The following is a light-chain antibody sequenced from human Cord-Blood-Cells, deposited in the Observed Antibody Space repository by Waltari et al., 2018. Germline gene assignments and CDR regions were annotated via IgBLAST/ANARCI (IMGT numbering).Light chain of an antibody. J-gene: IGKJ4*01. CDR1: QSVSSY. CDR2: DAS. V-gene: IGKV3-11*01. Sequence: ETVLTHSPATLSLSPGERATLSCRASQSVSSYLALYQQKPCQAPRLLIYDASNRATGIPARFSGSGSGTDFTLTISSLEPEDFAVYYCQQRSNWPPGVTFGGGTKVEIK. CDR3: QQRSNWPPGVT.